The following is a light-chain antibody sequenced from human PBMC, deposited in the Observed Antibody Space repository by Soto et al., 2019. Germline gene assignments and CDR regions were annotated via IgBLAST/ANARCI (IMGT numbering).Light chain of an antibody. CDR1: SSDVGSYNL. CDR3: CSYAGSSTYVV. CDR2: EGS. Sequence: QSVLTQPASVSGSPGKSITISCTGSSSDVGSYNLVSWYQQHPGKAPKLMIYEGSKRPPGVSNRFSGSKSGNTASLTISGLQAEDEADYYPCSYAGSSTYVVFGGGTKLTVL. J-gene: IGLJ2*01. V-gene: IGLV2-23*01.